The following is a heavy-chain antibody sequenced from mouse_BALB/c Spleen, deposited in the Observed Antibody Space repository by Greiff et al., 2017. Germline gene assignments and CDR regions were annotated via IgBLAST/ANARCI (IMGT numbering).Heavy chain of an antibody. V-gene: IGHV5-6-3*01. CDR2: INSNGGST. D-gene: IGHD2-2*01. CDR1: GFTFSSYG. Sequence: DVKLVASGGGLVQPGGSLKLSCAASGFTFSSYGMSWVRQPPDKRLELVATINSNGGSTYYPDSVKGRFTISRDNAKNTLYLQMSSLKSEDTAMYYCARYGYDDDGLYAMDYWGQGTSVTVSS. J-gene: IGHJ4*01. CDR3: ARYGYDDDGLYAMDY.